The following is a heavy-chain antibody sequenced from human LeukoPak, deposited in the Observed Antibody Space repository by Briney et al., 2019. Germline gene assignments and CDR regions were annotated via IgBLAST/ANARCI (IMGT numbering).Heavy chain of an antibody. CDR1: GFTFGKYW. D-gene: IGHD6-6*01. Sequence: GGSLRLSCVASGFTFGKYWMSWVRQAPGKGLEWVANIKLDGSEKNYVDSVKGRFTISRDNTKNSLYLQMNSLRAEDTAVYYCARGGNSSWDYWGQGALVTVSS. CDR2: IKLDGSEK. CDR3: ARGGNSSWDY. V-gene: IGHV3-7*03. J-gene: IGHJ4*02.